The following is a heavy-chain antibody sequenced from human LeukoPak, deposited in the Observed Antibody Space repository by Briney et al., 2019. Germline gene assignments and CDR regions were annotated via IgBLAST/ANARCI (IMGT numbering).Heavy chain of an antibody. CDR3: ARDGRDGYNYEGYYFDY. Sequence: SVTVSCKASGGTFSSYAISWVRQAPGQGLEWMGRIIPILGIANYAQKFQGRVTITADKSTSTAYMELSSLRSEDTAVYYCARDGRDGYNYEGYYFDYWGQGTLVTVSS. CDR1: GGTFSSYA. J-gene: IGHJ4*02. D-gene: IGHD5-24*01. CDR2: IIPILGIA. V-gene: IGHV1-69*04.